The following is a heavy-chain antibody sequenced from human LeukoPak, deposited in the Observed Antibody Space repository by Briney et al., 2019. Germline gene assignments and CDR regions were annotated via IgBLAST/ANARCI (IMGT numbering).Heavy chain of an antibody. V-gene: IGHV3-7*01. Sequence: PGGSLRLSCAASGFTFSSYWMSWVRQAPGKRLEWVASIKQDAGTEYSVDSLKGRFTISRDNAYNSLYLQMNSLRAEDTAVYFCARGSRDSSGYRYYLNYWGQGTLVTVSS. CDR1: GFTFSSYW. CDR3: ARGSRDSSGYRYYLNY. J-gene: IGHJ4*02. CDR2: IKQDAGTE. D-gene: IGHD3-22*01.